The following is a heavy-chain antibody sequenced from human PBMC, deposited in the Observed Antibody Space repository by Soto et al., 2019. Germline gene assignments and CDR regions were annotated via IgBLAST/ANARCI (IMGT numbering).Heavy chain of an antibody. CDR2: INPNSGGT. V-gene: IGHV1-2*04. CDR1: GYTVTAYY. J-gene: IGHJ6*02. CDR3: AGMLAASGHDGRGV. D-gene: IGHD5-12*01. Sequence: QVQLVQSGAEVKKPGASVKVSCKASGYTVTAYYVHWVRQAPGQGLEWMGWINPNSGGTNYAQKFQGWVTMTRDTSISTVYMELCRLRFDNTAVYYCAGMLAASGHDGRGVWGQGTTITFSS.